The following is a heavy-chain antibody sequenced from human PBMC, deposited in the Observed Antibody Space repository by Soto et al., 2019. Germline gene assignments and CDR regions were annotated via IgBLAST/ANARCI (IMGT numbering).Heavy chain of an antibody. Sequence: PGGSLRLSCAASGFSFSTYSMNWVRQAPGKGLEWVSSISTRGEVYYADSVKGRFTISRDNSKNSVSLQMNSLRGDDTAVYYCAREETAWPLAYGLDVWGQGTTVTVSS. J-gene: IGHJ6*02. CDR3: AREETAWPLAYGLDV. D-gene: IGHD2-21*02. CDR2: ISTRGEV. V-gene: IGHV3-21*01. CDR1: GFSFSTYS.